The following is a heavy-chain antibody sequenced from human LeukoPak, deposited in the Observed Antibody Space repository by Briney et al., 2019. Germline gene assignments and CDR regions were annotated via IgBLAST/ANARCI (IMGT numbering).Heavy chain of an antibody. CDR1: GYSFANYW. V-gene: IGHV5-51*01. CDR3: ARHEGFSSSARVY. J-gene: IGHJ4*02. D-gene: IGHD6-13*01. CDR2: INPGDTNI. Sequence: GESLKISCKASGYSFANYWIGWVRQVPGKGLEWVAMINPGDTNIAYSPSFQAQVTISADRSISTAYLQWSSLKASDTAMYYCARHEGFSSSARVYWGQGTLVTVSS.